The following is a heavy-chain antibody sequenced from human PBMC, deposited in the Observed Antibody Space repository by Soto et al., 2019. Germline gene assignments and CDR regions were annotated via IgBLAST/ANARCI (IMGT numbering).Heavy chain of an antibody. V-gene: IGHV3-33*03. CDR3: ARAQYTGSYFDACDV. CDR1: GFSFSSYG. D-gene: IGHD1-26*01. CDR2: IWYDGSNK. J-gene: IGHJ3*01. Sequence: GGSLRLSCAASGFSFSSYGMHWVRQAPGKGLDWVAVIWYDGSNKYYAESVKGRFTISRDNSKNTLYVQMNSLTVEDTAVYYCARAQYTGSYFDACDVWGQGAMVTVSS.